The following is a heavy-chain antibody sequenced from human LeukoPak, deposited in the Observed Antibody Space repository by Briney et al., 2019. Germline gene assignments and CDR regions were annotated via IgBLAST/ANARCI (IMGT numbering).Heavy chain of an antibody. CDR1: GGSISSGGYY. V-gene: IGHV4-31*03. D-gene: IGHD1-1*01. J-gene: IGHJ4*02. Sequence: SQTLSLTCTVSGGSISSGGYYWSWIRQHPGKGLEWIGYIYYSGSTYYNPSLKSRVTISVDTSKNQFSLKLSSVTAADTAVYYCARRYAGNWYFDYWGQGTLVTVSS. CDR3: ARRYAGNWYFDY. CDR2: IYYSGST.